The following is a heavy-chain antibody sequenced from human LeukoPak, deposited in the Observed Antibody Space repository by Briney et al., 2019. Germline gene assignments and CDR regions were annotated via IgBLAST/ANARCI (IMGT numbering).Heavy chain of an antibody. CDR3: ASGGNIVVVPAAIKDKYYFDY. J-gene: IGHJ4*02. Sequence: PSETLSLTCAVYGGSFSGYYWSWIRQPPGKGLEWIGEINHSGSTNYNLSLKSRVTISVDTSKNQFSLKLSSVTAADTAVYYCASGGNIVVVPAAIKDKYYFDYWGQGTLVTVSS. CDR2: INHSGST. CDR1: GGSFSGYY. V-gene: IGHV4-34*01. D-gene: IGHD2-2*02.